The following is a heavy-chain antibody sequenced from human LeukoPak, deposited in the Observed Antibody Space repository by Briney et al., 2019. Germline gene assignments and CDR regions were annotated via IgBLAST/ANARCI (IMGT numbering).Heavy chain of an antibody. CDR3: ATAPNWNYRNWFDP. J-gene: IGHJ5*02. CDR2: LNLESGKT. V-gene: IGHV1-69-2*01. Sequence: ASVKVSCKVSGYTFTDYYMHWVRQAPGKELARMGLLNLESGKTLYTEKFQGRVTITADTSTDTAYMELSSLRSEDTAVYYCATAPNWNYRNWFDPWGQGTLVTVSS. CDR1: GYTFTDYY. D-gene: IGHD1-7*01.